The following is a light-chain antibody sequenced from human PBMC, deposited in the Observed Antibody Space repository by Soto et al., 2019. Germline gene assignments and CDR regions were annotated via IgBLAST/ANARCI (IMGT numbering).Light chain of an antibody. Sequence: EVVLTQSAGTLSLAPGARATLSCRASQFVSSTYLAWYQQKPGQAPRLLIYGASSRATGIPDRFSGSGSGTDFTLTIDGLEHEDFAVYYCQQYGYPPITFGQGTRLE. CDR1: QFVSSTY. CDR3: QQYGYPPIT. J-gene: IGKJ5*01. CDR2: GAS. V-gene: IGKV3-20*01.